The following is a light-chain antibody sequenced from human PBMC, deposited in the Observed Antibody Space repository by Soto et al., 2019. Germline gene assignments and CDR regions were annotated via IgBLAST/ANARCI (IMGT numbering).Light chain of an antibody. CDR1: SGHSNYA. CDR3: QTWGSGIVV. Sequence: QPVLTQSPSASASLGASVKLTCTLSSGHSNYAIAWHQQQSEKGPRYLMKLNSDGSHSKGDGIPDRFSGSSSGAERYLTISRLQSEDEADYYCQTWGSGIVVFGGGTKLTFL. J-gene: IGLJ2*01. V-gene: IGLV4-69*01. CDR2: LNSDGSH.